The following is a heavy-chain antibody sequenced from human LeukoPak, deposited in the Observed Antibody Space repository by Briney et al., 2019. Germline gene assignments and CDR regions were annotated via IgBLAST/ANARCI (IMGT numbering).Heavy chain of an antibody. D-gene: IGHD6-19*01. V-gene: IGHV3-23*01. CDR2: ISGSGGST. J-gene: IGHJ5*02. Sequence: GGSLRLSCAASGFTFSSYAMNWVRQAPGKGLEWVSAISGSGGSTYYADSVKGQFTISRDNSKNTLYLQMSSLRAEDTAVYYCARGVAVAGTWYWFDPWGQGTLVTVSS. CDR3: ARGVAVAGTWYWFDP. CDR1: GFTFSSYA.